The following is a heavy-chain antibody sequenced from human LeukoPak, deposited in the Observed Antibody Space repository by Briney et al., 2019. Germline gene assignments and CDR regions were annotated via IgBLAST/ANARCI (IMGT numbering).Heavy chain of an antibody. D-gene: IGHD3-10*01. CDR2: IYYSGST. CDR3: ARGGARGSSAFDV. CDR1: GDSVNDYY. J-gene: IGHJ3*01. V-gene: IGHV4-59*02. Sequence: PSETLSLTCTVSGDSVNDYYWHWIRQPPGKGLEWIGYIYYSGSTDYNPSLKSRVTMSVDTSKNQFSLKLNSVTAADTAVYYCARGGARGSSAFDVWGQGTMVIVSA.